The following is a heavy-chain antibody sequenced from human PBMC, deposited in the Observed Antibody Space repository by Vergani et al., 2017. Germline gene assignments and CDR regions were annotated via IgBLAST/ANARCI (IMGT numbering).Heavy chain of an antibody. J-gene: IGHJ6*03. Sequence: QVQLQESGPGLVKPSETLSLTCTVSGGSISSYYWSWIRQPPGKGLEWIGYIYYSGSTNYNPSLKSRVTISVDPSKNQFSLKLSSVTAADTAVYYCARGREYSYGPADYYYYMDVWGKGTTVTVSS. CDR1: GGSISSYY. CDR2: IYYSGST. V-gene: IGHV4-59*01. D-gene: IGHD5-18*01. CDR3: ARGREYSYGPADYYYYMDV.